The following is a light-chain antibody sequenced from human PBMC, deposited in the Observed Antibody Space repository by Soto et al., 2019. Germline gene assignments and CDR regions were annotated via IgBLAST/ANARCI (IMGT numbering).Light chain of an antibody. CDR2: GAS. CDR1: QSVGSH. Sequence: ETVMTQSPATLSVSPGERATLSCRASQSVGSHLAWYQQKPGQAPRLLIYGASTRATDIPARFSGSGSGTEFTLTISSLQSEDSAVYHCQQYNNWPPWTFGQGTKVEIK. CDR3: QQYNNWPPWT. J-gene: IGKJ1*01. V-gene: IGKV3-15*01.